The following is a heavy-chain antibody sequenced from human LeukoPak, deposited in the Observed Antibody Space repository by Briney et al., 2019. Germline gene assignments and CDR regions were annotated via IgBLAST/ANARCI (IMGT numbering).Heavy chain of an antibody. CDR3: ARRSRDGYLRRYYFDY. D-gene: IGHD5-24*01. CDR1: GGSISSYY. V-gene: IGHV4-59*12. Sequence: PSETLSLTCTVSGGSISSYYWSWIRQPPEKGLEWIGYIYYSGSTNYNPSLKSRVTISVDTSKNQFSLKLSSVTAADTAVYYCARRSRDGYLRRYYFDYWGQGTLVTVSS. CDR2: IYYSGST. J-gene: IGHJ4*02.